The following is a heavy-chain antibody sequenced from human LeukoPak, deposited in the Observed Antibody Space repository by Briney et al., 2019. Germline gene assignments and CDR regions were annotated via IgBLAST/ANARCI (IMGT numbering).Heavy chain of an antibody. CDR1: GGSISSGGYY. CDR3: ARDRLTAAGARYFDY. J-gene: IGHJ4*02. CDR2: IYYSGST. Sequence: SETLSLTCTVSGGSISSGGYYWSWIRQHPGKGLEWIGYIYYSGSTYYNPSLKSRVTISVDTSKNQFSLKLSSVTAADTAVYYCARDRLTAAGARYFDYWGQGTLVTVSS. D-gene: IGHD6-13*01. V-gene: IGHV4-31*03.